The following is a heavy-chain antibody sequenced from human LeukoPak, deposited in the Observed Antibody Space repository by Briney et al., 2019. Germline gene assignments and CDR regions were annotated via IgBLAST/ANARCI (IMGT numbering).Heavy chain of an antibody. CDR1: GFTFSSYN. J-gene: IGHJ4*02. CDR3: ARGARKGDDYGGFFDY. Sequence: GGSLRLSCAASGFTFSSYNMNWVRQAPGKGLEWVSSITSGSSYIYYADSVKGRFTISRDNSKNTLYLQMNSLRAEDTAVYYCARGARKGDDYGGFFDYWGQGTLVTVSS. V-gene: IGHV3-21*01. CDR2: ITSGSSYI. D-gene: IGHD4-23*01.